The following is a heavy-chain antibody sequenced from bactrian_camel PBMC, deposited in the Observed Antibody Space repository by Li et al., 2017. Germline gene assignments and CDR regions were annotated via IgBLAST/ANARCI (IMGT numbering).Heavy chain of an antibody. CDR2: IDSDGST. Sequence: HVQLVEFGGGSVQAGGSLRLSCAASGYTYSSYCMGWFRQAPGKEREGVAAIDSDGSTSYADSVKGRFTVSHDYDKRAMYLQMKNLKPEDSGVYYCAADSSCWGAQAMLKKDYAVWGQGTQVTVS. D-gene: IGHD1*01. V-gene: IGHV3S26*01. CDR3: AADSSCWGAQAMLKKDYAV. CDR1: GYTYSSYC. J-gene: IGHJ4*01.